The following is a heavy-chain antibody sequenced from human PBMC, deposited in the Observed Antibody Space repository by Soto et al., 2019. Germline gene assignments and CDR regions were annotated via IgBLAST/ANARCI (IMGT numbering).Heavy chain of an antibody. CDR2: IIPIFAIS. J-gene: IGHJ4*02. CDR3: ARGGDYGDY. CDR1: VGTFSKYP. D-gene: IGHD4-17*01. V-gene: IGHV1-69*01. Sequence: QVQLVQSGAEVKKPGSSVKVSCKASVGTFSKYPISWVRQAPGQGLEWMGGIIPIFAISRYAQKFQGRITITADESTRTAYMELSSLRSDDTAVYYCARGGDYGDYWGQGTLVTVSS.